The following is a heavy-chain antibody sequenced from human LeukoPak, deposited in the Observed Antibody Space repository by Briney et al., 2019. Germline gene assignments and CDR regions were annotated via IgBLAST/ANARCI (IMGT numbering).Heavy chain of an antibody. V-gene: IGHV4-34*01. CDR1: GGSFSGYY. CDR2: INHSGST. CDR3: ARRRRLGYRLGFDY. J-gene: IGHJ4*02. Sequence: SETLSLTCAVYGGSFSGYYWSWIRQPPGKGLEWIGEINHSGSTNYNPSLKSRVTISVDTSKNQFSLKLSSVTAADTAVYYCARRRRLGYRLGFDYWGQGTLVTVSS. D-gene: IGHD2-15*01.